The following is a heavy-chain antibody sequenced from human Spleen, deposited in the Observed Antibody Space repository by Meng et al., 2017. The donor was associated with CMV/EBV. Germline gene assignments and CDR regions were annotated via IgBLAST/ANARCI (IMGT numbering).Heavy chain of an antibody. CDR3: ARGMGISHYYYYAFDV. J-gene: IGHJ6*02. D-gene: IGHD7-27*01. V-gene: IGHV3-11*01. CDR2: ISASGSRI. Sequence: GLNSNDYYMSWIRQAPGKGLEWISFISASGSRILYAESVKGRFTISKEDAKNTLYLQMNSLRDEDTAVYYCARGMGISHYYYYAFDVWGQGTLVTVSS. CDR1: GLNSNDYY.